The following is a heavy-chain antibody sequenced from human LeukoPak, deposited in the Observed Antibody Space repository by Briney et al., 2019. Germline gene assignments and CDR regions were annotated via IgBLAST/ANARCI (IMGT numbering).Heavy chain of an antibody. CDR2: ISGSGGST. V-gene: IGHV3-23*01. CDR1: GFTFSSYA. J-gene: IGHJ6*03. Sequence: GGSLRLSCAASGFTFSSYAMSWVRQAPGKGLEWVSAISGSGGSTYYADSVKGRFTISRDNSKNTLYLQMNSLRAEDTAVYYCAKTAKDIVVVPAAKYVSTPKPDLTYYMDVWGKGTTVTVSS. D-gene: IGHD2-2*01. CDR3: AKTAKDIVVVPAAKYVSTPKPDLTYYMDV.